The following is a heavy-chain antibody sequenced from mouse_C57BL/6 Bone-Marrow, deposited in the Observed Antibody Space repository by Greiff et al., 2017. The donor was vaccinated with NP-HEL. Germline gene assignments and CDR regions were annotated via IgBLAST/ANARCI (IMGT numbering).Heavy chain of an antibody. J-gene: IGHJ3*01. CDR3: ARHTIVTAWFAY. V-gene: IGHV5-9*01. Sequence: DVQLVESGGGLVKPGGSLKLSCAASGFTFSSYTMSWVRQTPETRLEWVATISGGGGNTYYPASVKGRFTNSRYNAKNTLYLQMSSLRSEDTALYYCARHTIVTAWFAYWGQGTLVTVSA. D-gene: IGHD2-5*01. CDR1: GFTFSSYT. CDR2: ISGGGGNT.